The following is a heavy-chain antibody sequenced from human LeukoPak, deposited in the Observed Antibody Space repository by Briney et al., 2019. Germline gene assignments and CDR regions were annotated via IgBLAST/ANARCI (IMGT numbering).Heavy chain of an antibody. J-gene: IGHJ6*04. V-gene: IGHV4-34*01. CDR2: INHSGST. Sequence: PSETLSLTCAVYGVSFNGYYWSRIRQPPGKGLEWIGEINHSGSTNYNPSLKSRVTISVDTSKNQFSLKLNSVTAADTAVYYCARRDSCSSTSCYARGYYYYGMDVWGKGTTVTVSS. D-gene: IGHD2-2*01. CDR3: ARRDSCSSTSCYARGYYYYGMDV. CDR1: GVSFNGYY.